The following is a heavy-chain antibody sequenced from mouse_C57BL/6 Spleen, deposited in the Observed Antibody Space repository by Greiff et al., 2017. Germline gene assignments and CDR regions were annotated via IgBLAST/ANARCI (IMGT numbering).Heavy chain of an antibody. CDR3: ARVYERGYGVDY. Sequence: QVQLQQPGAELVKPGASVKMSCTASGYTFTSYWITWVKQRPGQGLEWLGDLYPGSGSTNYNEKFKSKATLTVDTSSSTAYMQLSSLTSEDSEVYERARVYERGYGVDYWGQGTSVTVSS. V-gene: IGHV1-55*01. J-gene: IGHJ4*01. CDR1: GYTFTSYW. D-gene: IGHD1-3*01. CDR2: LYPGSGST.